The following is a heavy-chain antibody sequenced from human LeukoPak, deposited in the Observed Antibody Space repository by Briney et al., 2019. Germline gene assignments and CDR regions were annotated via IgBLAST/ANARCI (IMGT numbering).Heavy chain of an antibody. Sequence: SETLSLTCTVSGGSISSYYWSWIRQPAGKGLEWIGRIFTSGSTNYNASLKSRVSMSVDTSKNQFSLKLSSVTAADTAVFYCARENSGSYREFDYWGQGTLVTVSS. J-gene: IGHJ4*02. CDR3: ARENSGSYREFDY. D-gene: IGHD1-26*01. CDR2: IFTSGST. CDR1: GGSISSYY. V-gene: IGHV4-4*07.